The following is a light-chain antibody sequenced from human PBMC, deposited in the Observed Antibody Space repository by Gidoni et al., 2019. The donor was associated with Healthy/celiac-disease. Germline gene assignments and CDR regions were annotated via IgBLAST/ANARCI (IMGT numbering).Light chain of an antibody. CDR1: SSDVGGYNY. Sequence: QSALTQRVPVSVSRAQSITISCTGTSSDVGGYNYVSWYQQHPGKAPKLMIYDVSNRPSGVSNRFSGSKSGNTASLTISGLQAEDEADYYCSSYTSSSTLEVFGGGTKLTVL. CDR3: SSYTSSSTLEV. J-gene: IGLJ2*01. CDR2: DVS. V-gene: IGLV2-14*01.